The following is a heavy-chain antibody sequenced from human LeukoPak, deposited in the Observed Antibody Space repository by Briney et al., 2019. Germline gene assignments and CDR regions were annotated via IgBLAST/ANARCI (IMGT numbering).Heavy chain of an antibody. CDR3: ARGIAAAGTDY. CDR1: GGSISSYY. J-gene: IGHJ4*02. D-gene: IGHD6-13*01. V-gene: IGHV4-59*01. Sequence: SETLSLTCTVSGGSISSYYWSWIRQPPGQGLEWNGYIYYSGSTNYNPPLKSRVTISVDTSKNQFSLKLSSVTAADTAVYYCARGIAAAGTDYWGQGTLVTVSS. CDR2: IYYSGST.